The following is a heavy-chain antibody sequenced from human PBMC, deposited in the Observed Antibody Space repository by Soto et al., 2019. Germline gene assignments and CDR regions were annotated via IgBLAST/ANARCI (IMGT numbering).Heavy chain of an antibody. CDR3: AKERGYDILTGNPTFDY. V-gene: IGHV3-23*01. CDR1: GFTFSSYA. D-gene: IGHD3-9*01. Sequence: GGSLRLSCAASGFTFSSYAMSWVRQAPGKGLEWVSAISGRGGSTYYADSVKGRFTISRDNSKNTLYLQMNSLRAEDTAVYYCAKERGYDILTGNPTFDYWGQGTLVTVSS. J-gene: IGHJ4*02. CDR2: ISGRGGST.